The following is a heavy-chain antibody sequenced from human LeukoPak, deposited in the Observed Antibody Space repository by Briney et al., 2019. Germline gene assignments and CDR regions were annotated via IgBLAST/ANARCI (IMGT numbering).Heavy chain of an antibody. V-gene: IGHV4-34*01. D-gene: IGHD6-19*01. J-gene: IGHJ4*02. CDR1: GGSFSGYY. CDR2: IYYSGST. Sequence: PSETLSLTCAVYGGSFSGYYWSWIRQPPGKGLEWIGSIYYSGSTYYNPSLKSRVTISVDTSKNQFSLKLSSVTAADTAVYYCARGDSIAVARYYFDYWGQGALVTVSA. CDR3: ARGDSIAVARYYFDY.